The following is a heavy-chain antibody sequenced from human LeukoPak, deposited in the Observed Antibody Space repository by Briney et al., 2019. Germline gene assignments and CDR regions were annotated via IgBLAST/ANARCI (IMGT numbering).Heavy chain of an antibody. J-gene: IGHJ5*02. CDR1: GFTFSSYW. V-gene: IGHV3-7*03. Sequence: GGSLRLSCAASGFTFSSYWMSWVRQAPGKGLEWVANINKDGGEKYYVDSVKGRFTISRDNAKNSLYLQMNSLRADDTAVYYCARGLRARAILNWFDPWGQGTLVTVSS. CDR2: INKDGGEK. CDR3: ARGLRARAILNWFDP. D-gene: IGHD3-16*01.